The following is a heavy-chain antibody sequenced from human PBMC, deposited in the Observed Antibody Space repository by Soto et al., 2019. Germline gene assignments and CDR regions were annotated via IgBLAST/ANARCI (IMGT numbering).Heavy chain of an antibody. CDR2: CSDSGRT. CDR1: GGSISSYY. J-gene: IGHJ6*03. CDR3: ATGGRGVIITYYYMEV. Sequence: SETLSLTCTVSGGSISSYYCSWIRQPPGKGREWIGTCSDSGRTNYNPSLQSRVAISVGTSTNQFSLMLSSVTAADTALYYCATGGRGVIITYYYMEVWGKGTTVTVSS. D-gene: IGHD3-10*01. V-gene: IGHV4-59*08.